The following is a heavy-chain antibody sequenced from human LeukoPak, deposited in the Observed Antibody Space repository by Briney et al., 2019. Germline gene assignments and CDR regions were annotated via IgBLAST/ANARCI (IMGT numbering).Heavy chain of an antibody. V-gene: IGHV3-23*01. CDR3: ARAGNTRFDY. D-gene: IGHD2/OR15-2a*01. CDR2: VSGSGAHT. J-gene: IGHJ4*02. Sequence: GGSLRLSCAASGFTFSSYAMTWVRQAPGKGLQWVSAVSGSGAHTYYADSVKGRFTISRDNSKNTLYLQMNSLRAEDTAVYYCARAGNTRFDYWGQGTLVTVSS. CDR1: GFTFSSYA.